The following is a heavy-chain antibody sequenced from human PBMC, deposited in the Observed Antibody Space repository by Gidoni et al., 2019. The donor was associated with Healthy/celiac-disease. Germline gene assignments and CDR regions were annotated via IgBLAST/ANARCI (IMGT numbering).Heavy chain of an antibody. J-gene: IGHJ3*02. CDR3: ASDGIAAAGGAFDI. V-gene: IGHV1-69*02. CDR1: GGTFSSYT. Sequence: QVQLVQSGAEVKKPGSSVKVSCKASGGTFSSYTISWVRQAPGQGLEWMGRIIPILGIANDAQKFQGRVTITADKSTSTAYMELSSLRSEDTAVYYCASDGIAAAGGAFDIWGQGTMVTVSS. D-gene: IGHD6-13*01. CDR2: IIPILGIA.